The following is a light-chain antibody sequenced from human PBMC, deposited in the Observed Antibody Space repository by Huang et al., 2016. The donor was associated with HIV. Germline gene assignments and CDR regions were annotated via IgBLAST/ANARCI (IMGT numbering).Light chain of an antibody. CDR3: HQYNNWLLS. CDR2: GSS. CDR1: RSVSTN. J-gene: IGKJ4*01. V-gene: IGKV3-15*01. Sequence: IVMTQSPATLSVSPGERVTLSCRANRSVSTNLAWYQQGPGQAPRLRIYGSSTRSPGVPARFSGSGSGTDFSITISSLQSEDFALYYCHQYNNWLLSFGGGTRVDI.